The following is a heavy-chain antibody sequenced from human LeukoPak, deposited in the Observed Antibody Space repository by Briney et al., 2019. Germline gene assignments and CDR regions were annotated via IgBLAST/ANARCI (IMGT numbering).Heavy chain of an antibody. CDR2: ISAYNGNT. V-gene: IGHV1-18*01. CDR1: GYTFTSYG. CDR3: ARDPPYYDFWSGHTGDYYMDV. Sequence: ASVKVSCKASGYTFTSYGISWVRQAPGQGLEWMGWISAYNGNTNYAQKLQGRVTMTTDTSTSTAYMELRSLRSDDTAVYYCARDPPYYDFWSGHTGDYYMDVWGKGTTVTVSS. J-gene: IGHJ6*03. D-gene: IGHD3-3*01.